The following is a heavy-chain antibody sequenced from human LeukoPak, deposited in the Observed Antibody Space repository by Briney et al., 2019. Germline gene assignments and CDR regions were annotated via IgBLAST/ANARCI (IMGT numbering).Heavy chain of an antibody. CDR1: GYDFFGYW. D-gene: IGHD5-24*01. CDR2: IYPDDSKT. V-gene: IGHV5-51*01. Sequence: RGESLKISCKGSGYDFFGYWIGWVRQMPGKGLEWMGIIYPDDSKTRYSPSFQGQVTMSADKSINTAYLQWGSLKASDTAMYYCARHARWADYWGQGTLVTVSS. J-gene: IGHJ4*02. CDR3: ARHARWADY.